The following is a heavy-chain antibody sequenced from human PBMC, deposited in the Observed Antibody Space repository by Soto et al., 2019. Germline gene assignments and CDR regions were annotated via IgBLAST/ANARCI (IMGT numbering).Heavy chain of an antibody. V-gene: IGHV3-23*01. CDR1: GFTFSSYA. CDR2: ISGSGGRT. Sequence: LRLSCAASGFTFSSYAMSWVRQAPGKGLEWVSSISGSGGRTYYADSVKGRFTISRDNSKNTLYVQMSSLRAEDTAVYYCATAEVDYWGPGTLVTVSS. J-gene: IGHJ4*02. CDR3: ATAEVDY.